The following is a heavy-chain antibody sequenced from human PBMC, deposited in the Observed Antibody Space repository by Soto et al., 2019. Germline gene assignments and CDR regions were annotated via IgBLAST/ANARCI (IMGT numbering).Heavy chain of an antibody. CDR1: GFTFSTYA. Sequence: EVQLLESGGGLVQPGGSLRLSCAASGFTFSTYALSWVRQAPGKGLEWVSAISANGQGIYYADSVRGRFTISRDNSKNTIFLHMDRLRAEDTAVYDCAKDRNYPRDQFHYWGQGTLVTVSS. V-gene: IGHV3-23*01. J-gene: IGHJ4*02. D-gene: IGHD1-7*01. CDR3: AKDRNYPRDQFHY. CDR2: ISANGQGI.